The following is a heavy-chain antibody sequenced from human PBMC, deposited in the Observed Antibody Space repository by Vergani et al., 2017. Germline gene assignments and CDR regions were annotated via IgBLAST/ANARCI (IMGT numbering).Heavy chain of an antibody. Sequence: QVQLQQWGAGLLKPSETLSLTCAVYGGSFSGYYWSWIRQPPGKGLEWIGEINHSGSTNYNPSLKSRFTISVDTSKNQFSLKLSSVTAADTAVYYCARGRRIRSAIGAFDIWGQGTMVTVSS. D-gene: IGHD2-21*02. J-gene: IGHJ3*02. CDR2: INHSGST. CDR3: ARGRRIRSAIGAFDI. V-gene: IGHV4-34*01. CDR1: GGSFSGYY.